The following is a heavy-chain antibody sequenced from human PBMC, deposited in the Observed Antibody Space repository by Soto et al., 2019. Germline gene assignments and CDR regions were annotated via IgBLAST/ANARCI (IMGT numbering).Heavy chain of an antibody. J-gene: IGHJ5*02. Sequence: PGGSLRLSCAASGFTFSSYAMHWVRQAPGKGLEWVAVISYDGSNKYYADSVKGRFTISRDNSKNTLYLQMNSLRAEDTAVYYCARDWRGVIVVVPAAMGWFDPWGQGTPVTVSS. CDR3: ARDWRGVIVVVPAAMGWFDP. CDR2: ISYDGSNK. V-gene: IGHV3-30-3*01. CDR1: GFTFSSYA. D-gene: IGHD2-2*01.